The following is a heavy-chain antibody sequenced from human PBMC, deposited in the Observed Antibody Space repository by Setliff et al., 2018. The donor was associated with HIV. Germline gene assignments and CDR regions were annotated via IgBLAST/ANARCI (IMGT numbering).Heavy chain of an antibody. CDR3: ATRGRAYYYDSSGYFDY. CDR1: GFTVSSNY. CDR2: IYNGGST. Sequence: PGGSLRLSCAASGFTVSSNYMSWVRQAPGKGLEWVSVIYNGGSTYYADSVKGRFTISRDNSKNTLYLQMNSLRAEDTAVYYCATRGRAYYYDSSGYFDYWGQGALVTVSS. V-gene: IGHV3-66*01. D-gene: IGHD3-22*01. J-gene: IGHJ4*02.